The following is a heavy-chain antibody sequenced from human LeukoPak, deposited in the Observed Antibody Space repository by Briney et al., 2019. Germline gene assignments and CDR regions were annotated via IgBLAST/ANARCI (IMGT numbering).Heavy chain of an antibody. CDR3: ARAVGYNGFLDY. CDR2: ISASGAST. V-gene: IGHV3-23*01. J-gene: IGHJ4*02. D-gene: IGHD5-24*01. CDR1: GFTFSSNA. Sequence: GGSLRLSCAASGFTFSSNAMSWVRQAPGKGLEWVSAISASGASTYYADSVKGRFIISRDNSKNALYLQMNSLRAEDTAVYYCARAVGYNGFLDYWGQGTLVTVSS.